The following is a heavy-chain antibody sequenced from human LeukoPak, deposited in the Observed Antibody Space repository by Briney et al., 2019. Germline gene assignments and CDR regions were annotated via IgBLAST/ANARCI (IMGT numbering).Heavy chain of an antibody. CDR1: GGSISSSGYY. J-gene: IGHJ4*02. CDR3: AAFLYSSSWYYFDY. CDR2: IYYSGST. V-gene: IGHV4-39*01. Sequence: SETLSLTCTVSGGSISSSGYYWGWIRQPPGKGLEWIGSIYYSGSTYYNPSLKSRVTISVDTSKNQFSLKLSSVTAADTAVYYCAAFLYSSSWYYFDYWGQGTLVTVSS. D-gene: IGHD6-13*01.